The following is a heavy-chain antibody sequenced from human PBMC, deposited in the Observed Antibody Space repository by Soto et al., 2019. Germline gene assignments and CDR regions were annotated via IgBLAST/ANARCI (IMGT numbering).Heavy chain of an antibody. J-gene: IGHJ4*02. CDR2: ISGSGGST. CDR1: GFTFSSYA. D-gene: IGHD6-13*01. Sequence: EVQLSESGGGLVQPGGSLRLSCAGSGFTFSSYAMSWVRQAPGKELEWVSAISGSGGSTYYADSVKGRFTISRDNSKNTLYLQMNSLRAEDTAVYYSAKDRADSSSWYPRGKLDYWGQGTLVTVSS. V-gene: IGHV3-23*01. CDR3: AKDRADSSSWYPRGKLDY.